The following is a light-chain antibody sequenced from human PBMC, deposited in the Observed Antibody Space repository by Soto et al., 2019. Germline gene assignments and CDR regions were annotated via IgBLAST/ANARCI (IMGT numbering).Light chain of an antibody. CDR1: ESVTSSC. CDR2: TTS. CDR3: QQCGGSPLFS. Sequence: EIVLTQSPDTLSLSPGERATLSCTASESVTSSCLAWYQRKPGQAPRLLLHTTSTRATDIPDRFSGSGSGTDFTLPISRLEPEDFAVYYCQQCGGSPLFSFGPGTRVDI. J-gene: IGKJ3*01. V-gene: IGKV3-20*01.